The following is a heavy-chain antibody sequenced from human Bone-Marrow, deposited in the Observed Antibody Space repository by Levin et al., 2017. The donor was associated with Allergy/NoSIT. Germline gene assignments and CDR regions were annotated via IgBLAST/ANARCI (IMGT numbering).Heavy chain of an antibody. Sequence: GGSLRLSCAASGFSFWHYTMNWVRQAPGKGLEWVSYISRSSSTISYADSVKGRFTISRDNAKNSLYLQMNSLRDEDTAVYYCARPDCSGTSCYYFFDSWGQGTLVTVSS. CDR2: ISRSSSTI. D-gene: IGHD2-2*01. CDR3: ARPDCSGTSCYYFFDS. V-gene: IGHV3-48*02. CDR1: GFSFWHYT. J-gene: IGHJ4*02.